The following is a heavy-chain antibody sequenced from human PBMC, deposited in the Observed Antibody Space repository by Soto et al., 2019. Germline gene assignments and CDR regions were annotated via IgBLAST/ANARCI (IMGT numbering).Heavy chain of an antibody. J-gene: IGHJ6*03. V-gene: IGHV1-18*01. CDR1: GYTSTSYG. Sequence: GASVKVSCKASGYTSTSYGISWVRQAPGQGLEWMGWISAYNGNTNYAQKLQGRATMTTDTSTSTAYMELRSLRSDDTAVYYCARVVRASRASYYYYYYYMDVWGKGTTVTVSS. CDR2: ISAYNGNT. CDR3: ARVVRASRASYYYYYYYMDV. D-gene: IGHD3-10*01.